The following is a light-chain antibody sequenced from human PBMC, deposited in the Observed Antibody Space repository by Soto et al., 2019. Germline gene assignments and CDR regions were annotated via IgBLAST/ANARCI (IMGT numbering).Light chain of an antibody. V-gene: IGKV3-20*01. Sequence: LLLTQSPVTLSFSPGDRATLSCRSSQSVSSSYLAWYQQKPGQAPRLLIYGASSRATGIPDRFSGSGSGTDFTLTISRLEPEDFAVYYCQQYGSSPLTFGGGTKVDI. CDR2: GAS. CDR1: QSVSSSY. J-gene: IGKJ4*01. CDR3: QQYGSSPLT.